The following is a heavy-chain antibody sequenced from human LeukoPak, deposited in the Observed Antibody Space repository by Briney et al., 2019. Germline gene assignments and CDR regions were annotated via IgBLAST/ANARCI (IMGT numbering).Heavy chain of an antibody. D-gene: IGHD2-2*01. CDR2: ISSSGSTI. CDR1: GFTFSDYY. V-gene: IGHV3-11*04. J-gene: IGHJ5*02. Sequence: GGSLGLSCAASGFTFSDYYMSWIRQAPGKGLEWVSYISSSGSTIYYSDSVKGRFTISRDNAKNSLYLQMNSLRAEDTAVYYCARVRDVVVGAAAITRDNWFDPWGQGTLVTVSS. CDR3: ARVRDVVVGAAAITRDNWFDP.